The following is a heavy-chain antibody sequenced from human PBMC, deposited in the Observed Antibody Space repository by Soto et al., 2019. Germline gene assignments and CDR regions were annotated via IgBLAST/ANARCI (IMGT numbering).Heavy chain of an antibody. J-gene: IGHJ4*02. Sequence: QVQLVQSGAEVKKPGSSVKVSCKASGGTFSSYAISWVRQAPGQGLEWMGGIIPIVGTANYAQKFQGRVTMTADESTSTADPELSSPRSEDKDVYYSASEPDCACWGQGSQVRVSS. CDR2: IIPIVGTA. V-gene: IGHV1-69*12. CDR1: GGTFSSYA. D-gene: IGHD2-21*02. CDR3: ASEPDCAC.